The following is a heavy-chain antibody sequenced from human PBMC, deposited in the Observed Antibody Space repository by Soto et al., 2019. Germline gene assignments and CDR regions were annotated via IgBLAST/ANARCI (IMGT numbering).Heavy chain of an antibody. J-gene: IGHJ4*02. CDR1: GGSISSGDYY. CDR3: GRGMADGDARGPFDY. V-gene: IGHV4-30-4*01. D-gene: IGHD4-17*01. CDR2: IYYSGST. Sequence: QVQLQESGPGLVKPSQTLSLTCTVSGGSISSGDYYWSWLRQPPGKGLGWIGYIYYSGSTYYNPFLARRGTLQVDAAKHQFALKLSSVTAADTGVDYCGRGMADGDARGPFDYWGQGTLVTVSS.